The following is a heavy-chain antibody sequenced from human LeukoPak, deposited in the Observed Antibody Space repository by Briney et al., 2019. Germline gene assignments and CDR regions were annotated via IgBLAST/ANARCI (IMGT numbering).Heavy chain of an antibody. V-gene: IGHV3-7*01. CDR1: GFTFSDYW. CDR2: IKQDGSEQ. Sequence: GGSLRLSCAASGFTFSDYWVNWVRQAPGKGLEWVANIKQDGSEQYYVDSVKGRFIISRDNAKNSLYLLMNSLRAEDTAVYYCARSVGGDYEGLNLDFWGQGTLVTVSS. D-gene: IGHD4-17*01. J-gene: IGHJ4*02. CDR3: ARSVGGDYEGLNLDF.